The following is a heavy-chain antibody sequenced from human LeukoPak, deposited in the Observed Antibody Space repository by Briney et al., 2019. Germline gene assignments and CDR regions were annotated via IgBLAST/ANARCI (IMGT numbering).Heavy chain of an antibody. Sequence: PGRSLRLSCAASGFTFSNYAMHWVRQAPGKGLEWVSVISYDGRDKYSADSVKGLFTISRDNSKNTLYLQMNSLRAEDTAVYYCARGGFSGYDFERFDYWGQGTLVTVSS. V-gene: IGHV3-30*04. CDR2: ISYDGRDK. CDR1: GFTFSNYA. CDR3: ARGGFSGYDFERFDY. J-gene: IGHJ4*02. D-gene: IGHD5-12*01.